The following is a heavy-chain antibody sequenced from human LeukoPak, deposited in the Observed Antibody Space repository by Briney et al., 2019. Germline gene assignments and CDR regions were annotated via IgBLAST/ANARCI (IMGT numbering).Heavy chain of an antibody. CDR2: INHSGST. D-gene: IGHD6-13*01. Sequence: SETLSLTCAVYGGSFSGYYWSWIRQPPGKGLEWIGEINHSGSTNYNPSLKSRVTISVDTSKNQFSLKLSSVTAADTAVYYCASGASSPTDYWGQGTLVTVSS. CDR3: ASGASSPTDY. CDR1: GGSFSGYY. V-gene: IGHV4-34*01. J-gene: IGHJ4*02.